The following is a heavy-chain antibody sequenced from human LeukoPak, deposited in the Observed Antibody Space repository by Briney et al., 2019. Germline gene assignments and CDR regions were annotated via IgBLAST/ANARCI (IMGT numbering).Heavy chain of an antibody. D-gene: IGHD6-13*01. CDR3: ATMGIAAAGNWFDP. V-gene: IGHV1-69*13. CDR2: IIPIFGTA. CDR1: GYTFTSYG. J-gene: IGHJ5*02. Sequence: SVKVSCKASGYTFTSYGISWVRQAPGQGLEWMGGIIPIFGTANYAQKFQGRVTITADESTSTAYMELSSLRSEDTAVYYCATMGIAAAGNWFDPWGQGTLVTVSS.